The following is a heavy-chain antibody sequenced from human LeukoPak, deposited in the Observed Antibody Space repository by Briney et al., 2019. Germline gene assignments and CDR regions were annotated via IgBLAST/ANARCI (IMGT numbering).Heavy chain of an antibody. CDR3: ARVASGFGLYYSDY. D-gene: IGHD5-12*01. CDR2: INHSGST. Sequence: KPSEPLSLPCAVYGGSFSGYYWSWIRQPPGKGLEWIGEINHSGSTNYTPSLKSRVTISVDTSKNQFSLKLSSVTAADTAVYYCARVASGFGLYYSDYWGQGTPVTVSS. V-gene: IGHV4-34*01. J-gene: IGHJ4*02. CDR1: GGSFSGYY.